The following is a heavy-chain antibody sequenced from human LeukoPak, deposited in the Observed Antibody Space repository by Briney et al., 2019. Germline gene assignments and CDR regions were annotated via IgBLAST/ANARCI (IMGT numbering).Heavy chain of an antibody. CDR1: GFTFTSYA. CDR2: VSGNGGTT. J-gene: IGHJ4*02. CDR3: AKEPGRVTGTPGY. D-gene: IGHD1-20*01. Sequence: GGSLRLSCGASGFTFTSYAMSWIRQAPGKGLEWVSVVSGNGGTTNYADSVRGRFTISRDNSKNTLYLQMNSLRAEDTAVYYRAKEPGRVTGTPGYWGQGTLVTVSS. V-gene: IGHV3-23*01.